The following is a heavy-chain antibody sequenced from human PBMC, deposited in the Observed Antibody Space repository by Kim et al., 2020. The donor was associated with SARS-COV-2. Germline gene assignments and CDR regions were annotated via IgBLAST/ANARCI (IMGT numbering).Heavy chain of an antibody. V-gene: IGHV4-39*01. J-gene: IGHJ5*02. CDR3: ASHDFWSGSNWFDP. CDR1: GGSISSNSYY. CDR2: IYYSGRT. D-gene: IGHD3-3*01. Sequence: SETLSLTCTVSGGSISSNSYYWGWIRQPPGKGLEWIGSIYYSGRTYYNPSLKSRVTISVDTSKNQFFLKLSSVTAADTAVYYCASHDFWSGSNWFDPWGQGTPVTVSS.